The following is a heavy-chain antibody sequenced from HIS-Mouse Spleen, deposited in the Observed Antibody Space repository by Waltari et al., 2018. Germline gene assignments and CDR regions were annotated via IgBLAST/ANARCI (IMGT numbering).Heavy chain of an antibody. D-gene: IGHD3-22*01. CDR1: GGSISSSIYY. CDR3: AREVTTAFDI. V-gene: IGHV4-39*07. CDR2: IYYSGGT. J-gene: IGHJ3*02. Sequence: QLQLQESGPGLVKPSETLSLTCTVSGGSISSSIYYWGWIRQPPGKGLEWIGSIYYSGGTYYTPSLKSRVTISVDTSKNQFSLKLSSVTAADTAVYYCAREVTTAFDIWGQGTMVTVSS.